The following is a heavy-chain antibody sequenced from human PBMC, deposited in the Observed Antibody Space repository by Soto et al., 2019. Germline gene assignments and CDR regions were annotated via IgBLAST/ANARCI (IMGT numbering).Heavy chain of an antibody. D-gene: IGHD5-18*01. J-gene: IGHJ4*02. CDR1: GFTFTSSA. CDR3: ARVSCGYSYGYFSG. Sequence: SVKVSCKASGFTFTSSAVQWVRQARGQRLGWIGWIVVGNGNTNYAQKFQDRVTITRDTSASTAYMELSSLRSEDTAVYYCARVSCGYSYGYFSGWGQGTLVTVSS. CDR2: IVVGNGNT. V-gene: IGHV1-58*01.